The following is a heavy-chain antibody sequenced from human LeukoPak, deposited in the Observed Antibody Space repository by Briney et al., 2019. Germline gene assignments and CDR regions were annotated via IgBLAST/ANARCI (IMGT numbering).Heavy chain of an antibody. CDR3: ARVPKPYYYDSSGYYPL. V-gene: IGHV1-18*01. D-gene: IGHD3-22*01. CDR2: ISAYNGNT. CDR1: GYTFTSYG. J-gene: IGHJ4*02. Sequence: ASVKVSCKASGYTFTSYGISWMRQAPGQGLEWMGWISAYNGNTNYAQKLQGRVTMTTDTSTSTAYMELRSLRSDDTAVYYCARVPKPYYYDSSGYYPLWGQGTLVTVSS.